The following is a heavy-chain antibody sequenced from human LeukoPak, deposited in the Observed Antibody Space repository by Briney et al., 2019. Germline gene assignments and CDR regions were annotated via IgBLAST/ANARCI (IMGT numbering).Heavy chain of an antibody. J-gene: IGHJ4*02. CDR2: IYPGDSDT. CDR1: GYSFTSYW. Sequence: GESLKISCKGSGYSFTSYWIGWVRQMPGKGLEWMGIIYPGDSDTRYSPSFRGQVTISADKSISTAYLQWSSLKASDTAMYYCARRVGYCSSTSCSVYYFDYWGQGTLVTVSS. V-gene: IGHV5-51*01. D-gene: IGHD2-2*01. CDR3: ARRVGYCSSTSCSVYYFDY.